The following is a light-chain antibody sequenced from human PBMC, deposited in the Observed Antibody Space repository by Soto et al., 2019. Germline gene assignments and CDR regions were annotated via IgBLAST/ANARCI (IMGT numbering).Light chain of an antibody. CDR1: TGTVNSTHY. V-gene: IGLV7-46*01. Sequence: QAVVTKEHSVTVSPGGTVPLTCDSSTGTVNSTHYPYWFQQKPGQVPRALIYDTSGKHSWTPARFSGSLLGGKPALILSGAQPEDDADYYCSLSYSGVRVFGGGTKVTVL. J-gene: IGLJ3*02. CDR2: DTS. CDR3: SLSYSGVRV.